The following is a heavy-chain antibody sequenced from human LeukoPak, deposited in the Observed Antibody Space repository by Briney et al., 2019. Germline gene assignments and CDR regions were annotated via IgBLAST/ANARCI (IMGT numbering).Heavy chain of an antibody. Sequence: GRSLRLSCAASGFTFSSYGMHWVRQAPGKGLEWVAVISYDGSNKYYADSVKGRFTISRDNSKNTLYLQMNSLRAEDTAVYYCARGRTTVITLGGYWGQGTLVTVPS. CDR3: ARGRTTVITLGGY. D-gene: IGHD4-23*01. V-gene: IGHV3-30*03. CDR1: GFTFSSYG. CDR2: ISYDGSNK. J-gene: IGHJ4*02.